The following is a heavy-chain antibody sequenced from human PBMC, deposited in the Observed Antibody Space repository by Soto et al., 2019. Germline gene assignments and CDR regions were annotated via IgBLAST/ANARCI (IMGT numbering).Heavy chain of an antibody. V-gene: IGHV3-21*01. J-gene: IGHJ4*02. CDR3: ARDLVGATI. CDR2: ISSSSNYI. D-gene: IGHD1-26*01. CDR1: GFTFSSYS. Sequence: EMQLVESGGGLVKPGGSLRLSCAASGFTFSSYSMNWVRQAPGKGLEWVSSISSSSNYIYYADSVKGRFIISRDNAKNSLYLQMNSLRAEDTAVYYCARDLVGATIWGQGTLVTVSS.